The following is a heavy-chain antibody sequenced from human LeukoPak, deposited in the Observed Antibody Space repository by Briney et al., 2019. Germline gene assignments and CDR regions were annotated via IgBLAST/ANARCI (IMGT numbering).Heavy chain of an antibody. Sequence: GASVKVSCKASGYTFTSYGISWVRQAPGQGLEWMGWISAYNGNTNYAQKLQGRVTMTTDTSTSTAYMELRSLRSEDTAVYYCARERCSTSCPEAFDIWGQGTMVTVSS. CDR1: GYTFTSYG. D-gene: IGHD2-2*01. J-gene: IGHJ3*02. V-gene: IGHV1-18*01. CDR2: ISAYNGNT. CDR3: ARERCSTSCPEAFDI.